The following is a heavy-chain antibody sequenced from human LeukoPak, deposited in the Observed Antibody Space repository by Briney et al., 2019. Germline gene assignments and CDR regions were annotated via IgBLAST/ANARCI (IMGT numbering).Heavy chain of an antibody. CDR1: GYTFTGYY. CDR3: TRGAKFRFYGSGTYYTSLPFDP. V-gene: IGHV1-2*02. J-gene: IGHJ5*02. D-gene: IGHD3-10*01. CDR2: INPNSGGT. Sequence: ASVKVSCKASGYTFTGYYMHWVRQAPGQGLEWMGWINPNSGGTNYAQKFQGRVTITRDTSASTAYMELSSLRSDDMAIYFCTRGAKFRFYGSGTYYTSLPFDPWGQGTLVTVSS.